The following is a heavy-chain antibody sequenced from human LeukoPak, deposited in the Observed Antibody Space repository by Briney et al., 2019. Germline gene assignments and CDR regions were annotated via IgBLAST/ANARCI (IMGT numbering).Heavy chain of an antibody. V-gene: IGHV3-23*01. CDR2: IRAEGDPT. D-gene: IGHD1-26*01. J-gene: IGHJ4*02. Sequence: SGGSLRLSCRASGFTFTTYSMNWVRQAPGKGLEWVSVIRAEGDPTYYADSVKGRFTISRDNSKNMLYLQMNSLRAEDTAIYYCGKDYRRIVGATNWNFDYWGQGTLVTVSS. CDR1: GFTFTTYS. CDR3: GKDYRRIVGATNWNFDY.